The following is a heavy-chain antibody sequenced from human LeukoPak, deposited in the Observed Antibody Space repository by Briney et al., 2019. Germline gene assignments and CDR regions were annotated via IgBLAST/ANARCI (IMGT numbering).Heavy chain of an antibody. J-gene: IGHJ4*02. D-gene: IGHD6-19*01. CDR3: ARGSLGTIAVAGTLDY. Sequence: GGSLRLSCAASEFTFSSYSMNWVRQAPGKGLEWVSYITNSGNSKSYADSVKGRFTISRDNAKNSLYLQINSLRAEDTAVYYCARGSLGTIAVAGTLDYWGQGILVTVSS. CDR1: EFTFSSYS. CDR2: ITNSGNSK. V-gene: IGHV3-48*04.